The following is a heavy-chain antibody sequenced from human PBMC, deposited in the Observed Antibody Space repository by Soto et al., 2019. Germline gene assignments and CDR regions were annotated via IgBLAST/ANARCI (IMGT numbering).Heavy chain of an antibody. CDR1: GYTFTNFG. CDR3: ARGGTLIDY. J-gene: IGHJ4*02. Sequence: QVQLVQSGAEVKKPGASVKVSCKASGYTFTNFGISWVRQAPGQGLEWMGWISAYNGNTNYAQNFQGRVTMTTDTATSTPYIVLRSLRSDDTPVYYCARGGTLIDYWGQGTLVTVSS. CDR2: ISAYNGNT. V-gene: IGHV1-18*01.